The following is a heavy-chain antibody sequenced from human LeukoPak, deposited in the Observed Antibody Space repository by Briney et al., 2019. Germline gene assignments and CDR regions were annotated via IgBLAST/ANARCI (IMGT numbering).Heavy chain of an antibody. CDR3: AGPVAGSGEDFDY. D-gene: IGHD6-19*01. CDR1: RFNFNSFV. Sequence: PGGSLRLSCAASRFNFNSFVMGWVRQPPGKGLEWVSAISGSGGSTYYADSVKGRFTISRDNSKNTLYLQMNSLRAEDTAVYCCAGPVAGSGEDFDYWGQGTLVTVSS. J-gene: IGHJ4*02. V-gene: IGHV3-23*01. CDR2: ISGSGGST.